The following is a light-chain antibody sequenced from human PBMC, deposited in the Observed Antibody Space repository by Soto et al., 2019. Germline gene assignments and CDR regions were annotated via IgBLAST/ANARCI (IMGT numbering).Light chain of an antibody. J-gene: IGLJ1*01. Sequence: QSALTQPASVSGSPGQSITISCTGSSSDVGAYNYVSWFQQHPGKAPKFMIYEVRNRPSGVSNRFSGSKSGNTASLTVSGLQAEDEADYSCSSYTTSNTYVFGNGTKVTVL. CDR2: EVR. CDR1: SSDVGAYNY. V-gene: IGLV2-14*01. CDR3: SSYTTSNTYV.